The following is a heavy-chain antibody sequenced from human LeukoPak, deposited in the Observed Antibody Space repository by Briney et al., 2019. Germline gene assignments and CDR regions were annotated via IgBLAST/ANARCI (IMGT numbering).Heavy chain of an antibody. D-gene: IGHD2-2*01. V-gene: IGHV3-7*01. J-gene: IGHJ3*02. CDR2: IKQDGSEK. CDR3: ASIYSSTSSKDAFDI. Sequence: GGSLRLSCAASGFTFSSYWMSWVRQAPGEGLEWVANIKQDGSEKYYVDSVKGRFTISRDNAKNSLYLQMNSLRAEDTAVYYCASIYSSTSSKDAFDIWGQGTMVTVSS. CDR1: GFTFSSYW.